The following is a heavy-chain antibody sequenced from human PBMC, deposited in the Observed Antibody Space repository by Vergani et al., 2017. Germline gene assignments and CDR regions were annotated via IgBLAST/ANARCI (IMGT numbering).Heavy chain of an antibody. J-gene: IGHJ4*02. CDR3: AGGITGKGDLETAFDY. D-gene: IGHD1-20*01. Sequence: QVQLQQWGAGLLKPSETLSLTCTVSGGSISSGGYYWSWIHQHPGKGLEWIGYIYYSGSTYYNPSLKSRVTISVDTSKNQFSLKLSSVTAADTAVYYCAGGITGKGDLETAFDYWGQGTLVTVSS. V-gene: IGHV4-31*03. CDR2: IYYSGST. CDR1: GGSISSGGYY.